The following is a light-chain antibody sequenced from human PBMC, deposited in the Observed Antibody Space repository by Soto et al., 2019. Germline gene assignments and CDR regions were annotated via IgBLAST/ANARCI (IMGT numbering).Light chain of an antibody. V-gene: IGKV3-20*01. CDR2: GTS. CDR3: QQYGSSIT. CDR1: QSVSSD. Sequence: EIVMTQSPATLSVSPGAGATLSGRASQSVSSDLVWYQQKPGQAPRLLIYGTSSRATGIPDRFSGSGSGTDFTLTISRLEPEDFAVFYCQQYGSSITFGQGTRLEIK. J-gene: IGKJ5*01.